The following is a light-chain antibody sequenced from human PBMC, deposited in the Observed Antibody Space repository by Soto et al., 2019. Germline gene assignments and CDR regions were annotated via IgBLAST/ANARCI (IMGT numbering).Light chain of an antibody. V-gene: IGLV2-14*01. CDR3: SSFTISITYV. CDR1: SSDVGGYNS. J-gene: IGLJ1*01. CDR2: DVT. Sequence: QSALTQPASVSGSPGQSINISCTGTSSDVGGYNSVSWYRQDPGKAPKLIIYDVTYRPSGVSNRFSGSKSGNTASLTISGLQSEDEADYHCSSFTISITYVFGTGTKLTVL.